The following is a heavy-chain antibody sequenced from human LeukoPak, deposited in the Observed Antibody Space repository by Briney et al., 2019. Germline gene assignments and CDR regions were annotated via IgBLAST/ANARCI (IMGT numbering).Heavy chain of an antibody. CDR1: GFTFSSYA. CDR3: AKEGIVVVPAATTPLYFDY. J-gene: IGHJ4*02. Sequence: GGSLRLSCAASGFTFSSYAMSWVRQAPGKGLEWVAVISYDGSNKYYADSVKGRFTISRDNSKNTLYLQMNSLRAEDTAVYYCAKEGIVVVPAATTPLYFDYWGQGTLVTSPQ. D-gene: IGHD2-2*01. CDR2: ISYDGSNK. V-gene: IGHV3-30*18.